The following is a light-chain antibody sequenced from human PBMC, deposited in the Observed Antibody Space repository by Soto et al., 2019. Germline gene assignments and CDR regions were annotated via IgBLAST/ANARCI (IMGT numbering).Light chain of an antibody. CDR3: QQYGSSGT. J-gene: IGKJ1*01. V-gene: IGKV3-20*01. CDR2: GAS. CDR1: QSVSNNY. Sequence: EIVLTQSPGTLSLSPGERATLSCRASQSVSNNYLARYQQKPGQAPRLLIYGASNGATGIPDRFSGSGSGTDFALTISILKPDDYAVYYCQQYGSSGTFGQGAKVEIK.